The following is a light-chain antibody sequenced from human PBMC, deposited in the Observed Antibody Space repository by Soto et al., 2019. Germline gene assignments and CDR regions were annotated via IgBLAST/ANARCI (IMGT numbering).Light chain of an antibody. CDR1: QSVGSSY. V-gene: IGKV3-20*01. Sequence: EIVLTQSPGTLSLSPGERATLSCRASQSVGSSYLAWYQQKPGQAPRLLIYGASTRATGIPDRFSGSGSGTDFTLIIRRLEPEDFAVYYCQQYGSSPRNTFGGGTKVEIK. CDR2: GAS. CDR3: QQYGSSPRNT. J-gene: IGKJ4*01.